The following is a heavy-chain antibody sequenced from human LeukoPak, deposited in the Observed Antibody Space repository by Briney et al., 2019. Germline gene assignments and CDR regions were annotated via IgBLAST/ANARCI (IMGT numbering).Heavy chain of an antibody. CDR3: ARGLIQLRFH. CDR2: IYYSGST. V-gene: IGHV4-39*07. Sequence: KPSETLSLTCTVSGGSISSSSYYWGWIRQPPGKGLEWIGSIYYSGSTYYNPSLKSRVTISVDTSKNQFSLKLSSVTAADTAVYYCARGLIQLRFHWGQGTLVTVSS. CDR1: GGSISSSSYY. J-gene: IGHJ4*02. D-gene: IGHD5-18*01.